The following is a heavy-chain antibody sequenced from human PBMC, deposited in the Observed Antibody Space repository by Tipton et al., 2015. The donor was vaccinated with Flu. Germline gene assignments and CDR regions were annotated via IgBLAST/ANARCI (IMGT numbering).Heavy chain of an antibody. J-gene: IGHJ4*02. CDR2: IFYSGNA. Sequence: LRLSCTVSGGSISNYYWSWIRQPPGKGLEWIGNIFYSGNAHYSPSLKSRVTISVDTSNNHFSLKLSSVTAADTAVYYCARQQTHGGSWYFFDYWGQGSLVTVTS. V-gene: IGHV4-59*08. CDR1: GGSISNYY. CDR3: ARQQTHGGSWYFFDY. D-gene: IGHD5-24*01.